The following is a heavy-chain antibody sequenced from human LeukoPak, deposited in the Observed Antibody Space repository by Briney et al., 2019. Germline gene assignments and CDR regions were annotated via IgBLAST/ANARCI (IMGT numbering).Heavy chain of an antibody. CDR2: IWYDGSNK. Sequence: GGSLRLSCAASGFTFSSYGMHWVRQAPGKGLEWVAVIWYDGSNKYYADSVKGRFTISRDNSKNTLYLQMNSLRAEDTAVYYCARLDSSGDRLGLYYYYMDVWGKGTTVTVSS. CDR3: ARLDSSGDRLGLYYYYMDV. J-gene: IGHJ6*03. D-gene: IGHD3-22*01. CDR1: GFTFSSYG. V-gene: IGHV3-33*01.